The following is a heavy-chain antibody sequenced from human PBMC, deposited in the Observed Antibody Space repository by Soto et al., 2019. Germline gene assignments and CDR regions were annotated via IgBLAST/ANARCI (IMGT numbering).Heavy chain of an antibody. Sequence: QITLKESGPTLVKPTQTLTLTCTFSGFSLSTTGVGVGWIRQPPGKALEWLALIYWDDDKRYSPPLRSRLTVTKDTSKNRVVLTLTNIYPVATATYFCAQTTTFVGKPFDYWGQGTLVTVSS. CDR2: IYWDDDK. J-gene: IGHJ4*02. V-gene: IGHV2-5*02. D-gene: IGHD4-4*01. CDR3: AQTTTFVGKPFDY. CDR1: GFSLSTTGVG.